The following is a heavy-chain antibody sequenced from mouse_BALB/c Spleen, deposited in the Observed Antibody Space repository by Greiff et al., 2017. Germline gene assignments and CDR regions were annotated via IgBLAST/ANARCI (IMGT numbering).Heavy chain of an antibody. V-gene: IGHV1-80*01. J-gene: IGHJ2*01. CDR3: ASLYGNYVYYFDY. Sequence: QVHVKQSGAELVRPGSSVKISCKASGYAFSSYWMNWVKQRPGQGLEWIGQIYPGDGDTNYNGKFKGKATLTADKSSSTAYMQLSSLTSEDSAVYFCASLYGNYVYYFDYWGQGTTLTVSS. D-gene: IGHD2-1*01. CDR1: GYAFSSYW. CDR2: IYPGDGDT.